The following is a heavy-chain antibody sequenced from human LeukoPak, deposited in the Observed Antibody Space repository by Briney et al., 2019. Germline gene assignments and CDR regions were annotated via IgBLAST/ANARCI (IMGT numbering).Heavy chain of an antibody. J-gene: IGHJ3*02. CDR3: ARDGELGSPADAFDI. V-gene: IGHV3-7*01. CDR2: IKQDGSET. D-gene: IGHD1-26*01. CDR1: GFTFRSYW. Sequence: PSGGSLRLSCAASGFTFRSYWMTWVRQYPGKGLEWVANIKQDGSETYYADSVKGRFTISRDNAKRSLYLQMNSLRAEDTAVYYCARDGELGSPADAFDIWGQGTMVTVSS.